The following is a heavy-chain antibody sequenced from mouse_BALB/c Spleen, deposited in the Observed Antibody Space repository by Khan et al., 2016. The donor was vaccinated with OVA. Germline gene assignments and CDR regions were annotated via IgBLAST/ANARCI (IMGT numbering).Heavy chain of an antibody. Sequence: EVQLQESGPGLVKPSQSLSLTCTVTGYSITSDFAWNWIRQFPGNKLEWMGYIKYSGITSYNPSLKSRFSITRNTSKNQFFLQLSSVTTEDTATXDSARSVTISTVVITDFDYWGQGTTLTVSS. D-gene: IGHD1-1*01. CDR2: IKYSGIT. CDR1: GYSITSDFA. J-gene: IGHJ2*01. CDR3: ARSVTISTVVITDFDY. V-gene: IGHV3-2*02.